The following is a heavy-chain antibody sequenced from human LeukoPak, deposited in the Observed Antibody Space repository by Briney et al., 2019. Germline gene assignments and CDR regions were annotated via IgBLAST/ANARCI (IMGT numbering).Heavy chain of an antibody. Sequence: SETLSLTCTVSGGSISSSSYYWGWIRQPPGKGLEWIGSIYYSGSTYYNPSLKSRVTISVDTSKNQFSLKLSSVTAADTAVYYCARRRVERLAVRRGYCSSTSCHFDPWGQGTLVTVSS. CDR1: GGSISSSSYY. J-gene: IGHJ5*02. CDR3: ARRRVERLAVRRGYCSSTSCHFDP. V-gene: IGHV4-39*01. D-gene: IGHD2-2*01. CDR2: IYYSGST.